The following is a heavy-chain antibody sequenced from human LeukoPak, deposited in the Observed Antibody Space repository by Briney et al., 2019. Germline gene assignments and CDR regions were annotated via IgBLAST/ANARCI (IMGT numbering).Heavy chain of an antibody. Sequence: ASVKVSCKTSGYSFTDYYMHWVRQAPGQGLEWMGWINPNSGGTSSAQKIQGRVTMTRDTSITTVYMEVSWLTSDDTAIYYCARADRLHGGPYLIGPWGQGTLVTVSS. CDR3: ARADRLHGGPYLIGP. J-gene: IGHJ5*02. V-gene: IGHV1-2*02. D-gene: IGHD2-21*01. CDR2: INPNSGGT. CDR1: GYSFTDYY.